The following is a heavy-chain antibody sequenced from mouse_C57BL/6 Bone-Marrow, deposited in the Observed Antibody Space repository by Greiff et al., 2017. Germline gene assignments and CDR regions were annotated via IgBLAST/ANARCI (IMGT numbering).Heavy chain of an antibody. CDR2: IYWDDDK. CDR1: GFSLSTSGMG. J-gene: IGHJ1*03. D-gene: IGHD1-1*01. CDR3: ARRGGYYGNYWYFDV. Sequence: QVTLKESGPGILQSSQTLSLTCSFSGFSLSTSGMGVSWIRQPSGKGLEWLAHIYWDDDKRYNPSLKSRLTISKDTSRNQVFLKITSVDTADTATYYCARRGGYYGNYWYFDVWGTGTTVTVSS. V-gene: IGHV8-12*01.